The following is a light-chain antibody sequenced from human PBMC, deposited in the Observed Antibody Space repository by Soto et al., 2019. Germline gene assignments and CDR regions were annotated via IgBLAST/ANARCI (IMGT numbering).Light chain of an antibody. CDR2: AAS. J-gene: IGKJ1*01. V-gene: IGKV1-6*01. CDR3: LQDYNYPWT. CDR1: QAIRND. Sequence: AIQMTQSPSSLSASVGDRVTITCRASQAIRNDLAWYQQKAGKAPKPLISAASILQSGVPSRFSGRRSGTDFTLTISSLQSEDLATYYCLQDYNYPWTFGQGTKVEI.